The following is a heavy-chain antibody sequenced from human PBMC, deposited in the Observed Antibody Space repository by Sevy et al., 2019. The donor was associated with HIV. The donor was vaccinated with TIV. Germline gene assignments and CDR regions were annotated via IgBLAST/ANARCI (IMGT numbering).Heavy chain of an antibody. CDR3: ARGATFYPDSSGRVLSVLRAFDI. J-gene: IGHJ3*02. CDR2: IFSGGGT. CDR1: GFTVSSNY. Sequence: GGSLRLSCAASGFTVSSNYMSWVRQAPGKGLEWVSIIFSGGGTYYADSVQGRFTISRDNSKNMVYLQMNSLRAEDTAVFYCARGATFYPDSSGRVLSVLRAFDIWGRGTMVTVSS. D-gene: IGHD3-22*01. V-gene: IGHV3-53*01.